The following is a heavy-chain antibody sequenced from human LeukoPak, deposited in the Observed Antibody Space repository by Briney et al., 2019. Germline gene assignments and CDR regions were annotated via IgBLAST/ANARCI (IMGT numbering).Heavy chain of an antibody. D-gene: IGHD3-9*01. CDR1: GFTFSSYW. V-gene: IGHV3-53*01. CDR3: ARVISYYDILTGRSYYFDY. CDR2: IYSGGST. Sequence: GGSLRLSCAASGFTFSSYWMSWVRQAPGKGLEWVSVIYSGGSTYYADSVKGRFTISRDNSKNTLYLQMNSLRAEDTAVYYCARVISYYDILTGRSYYFDYWGQGTLVTVSS. J-gene: IGHJ4*02.